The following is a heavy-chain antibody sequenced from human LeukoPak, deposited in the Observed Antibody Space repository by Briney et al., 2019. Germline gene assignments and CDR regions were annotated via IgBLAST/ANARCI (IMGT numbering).Heavy chain of an antibody. V-gene: IGHV1-18*01. CDR2: SSATNVKT. CDR1: AYTFTSYG. CDR3: ARDHRQQLDYYYYYGMDV. D-gene: IGHD6-13*01. Sequence: ASVKVSCKASAYTFTSYGISWMRQAPAHGLGGRGWSSATNVKTNYAQKLQGRVTMTTDTSTSTAYMELRSLRSDDTAVYYCARDHRQQLDYYYYYGMDVWGQGTTVTVSS. J-gene: IGHJ6*02.